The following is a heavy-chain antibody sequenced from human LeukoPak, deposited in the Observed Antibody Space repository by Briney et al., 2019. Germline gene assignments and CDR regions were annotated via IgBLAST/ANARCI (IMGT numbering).Heavy chain of an antibody. D-gene: IGHD3/OR15-3a*01. V-gene: IGHV4-61*05. J-gene: IGHJ4*02. Sequence: SDTLSLTCTVSGDSISTSSYYWGWIRQPPGKGLEWIGYIYYSGSTNYNPSLKSRVTISVDTSKNQFSLKLSSVTAADTAVYYCARSHSVWTSFDYWGQGTLVTVSS. CDR1: GDSISTSSYY. CDR2: IYYSGST. CDR3: ARSHSVWTSFDY.